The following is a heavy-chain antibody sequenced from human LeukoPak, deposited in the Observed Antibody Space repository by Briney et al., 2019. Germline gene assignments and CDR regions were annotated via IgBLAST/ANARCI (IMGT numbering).Heavy chain of an antibody. J-gene: IGHJ3*02. CDR1: GFTFSSYG. Sequence: PGGSLRLSCAASGFTFSSYGMHWVRQAPSKGLEWVAVISYDGSNKYYADSVKGRFTISRDNSKNTLYLQMNSLRAEDTAVYYCAKSMKVTVDAFDIWGQGTMVTVSS. D-gene: IGHD2-21*02. CDR3: AKSMKVTVDAFDI. V-gene: IGHV3-30*18. CDR2: ISYDGSNK.